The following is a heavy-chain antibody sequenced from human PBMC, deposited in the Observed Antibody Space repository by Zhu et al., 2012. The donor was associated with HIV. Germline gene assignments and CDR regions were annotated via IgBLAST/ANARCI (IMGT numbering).Heavy chain of an antibody. CDR1: GDNFFNYA. Sequence: QVQLVQSGAEVKKPGSSVKVSCKASGDNFFNYAINWVRQAPGQGLEWMGGILPLFGTPNYAQEFRGRVTITADASTTTAYMELNSLRPEDTALYYXARVRSVGYDYGAFDYWGQGTLVAVSS. CDR3: ARVRSVGYDYGAFDY. D-gene: IGHD5-12*01. CDR2: ILPLFGTP. J-gene: IGHJ4*02. V-gene: IGHV1-69*01.